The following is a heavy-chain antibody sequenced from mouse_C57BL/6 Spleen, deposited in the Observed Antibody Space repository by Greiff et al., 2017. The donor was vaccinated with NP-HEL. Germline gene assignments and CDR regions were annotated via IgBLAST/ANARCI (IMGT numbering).Heavy chain of an antibody. CDR1: GYAFSSYW. CDR2: IYPGDGDT. Sequence: QVQLQQSGAELVKPGASVKISCKASGYAFSSYWMNWVKQRPGKGLEWIGQIYPGDGDTNYNGKFKGKATLTADKSSSTAYMQLSSLTSEDSAVYFCARLGQRLGPPDYWGQGTTLTVSS. J-gene: IGHJ2*01. V-gene: IGHV1-80*01. CDR3: ARLGQRLGPPDY. D-gene: IGHD4-1*01.